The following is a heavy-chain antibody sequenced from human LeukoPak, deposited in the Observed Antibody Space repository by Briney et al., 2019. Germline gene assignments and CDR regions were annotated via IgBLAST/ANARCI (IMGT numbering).Heavy chain of an antibody. CDR1: GFTFSSYA. J-gene: IGHJ4*02. Sequence: HSGGSLRLSCAASGFTFSSYAMNWVRQAPGKGLEWVSAISGSGGSTYYADSVKGRFTISRDNSKNTLYLQMNSLRAEDTAVYYCAKDWEDIVVVPAALFDYWGQGTLVTVSS. CDR3: AKDWEDIVVVPAALFDY. CDR2: ISGSGGST. V-gene: IGHV3-23*01. D-gene: IGHD2-2*01.